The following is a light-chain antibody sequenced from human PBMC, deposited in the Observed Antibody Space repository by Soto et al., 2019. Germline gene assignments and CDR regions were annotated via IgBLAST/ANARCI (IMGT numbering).Light chain of an antibody. CDR3: QQRSNWPPVT. CDR2: DAS. V-gene: IGKV3-11*01. CDR1: QSINRH. J-gene: IGKJ4*01. Sequence: EIVLTQSPATLSLSPGEIATLSCSASQSINRHLAWYRQKPGQAPRFLIYDASNRATGIPARFSGSGSGTDFTLTISSLEPEDFGVYYCQQRSNWPPVTFGGGTKVDIK.